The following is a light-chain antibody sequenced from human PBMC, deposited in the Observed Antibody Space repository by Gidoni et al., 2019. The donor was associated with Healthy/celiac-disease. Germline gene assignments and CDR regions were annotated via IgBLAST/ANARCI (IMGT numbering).Light chain of an antibody. CDR2: DAS. CDR1: QSVSSY. J-gene: IGKJ4*01. CDR3: QQRSNWPPVT. Sequence: EIVFTQSPATLSLSPGERATLSCRASQSVSSYLAWYQQKPGQAPRLLIYDASNRATGIPARFSGSGSGTDFTLTISSREPEDFAVYYCQQRSNWPPVTFGGGTKVEIK. V-gene: IGKV3-11*01.